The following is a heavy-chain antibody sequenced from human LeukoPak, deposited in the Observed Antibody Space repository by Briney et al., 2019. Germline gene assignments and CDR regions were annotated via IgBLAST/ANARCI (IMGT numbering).Heavy chain of an antibody. CDR2: INPNSGGT. CDR3: AREGLRSSFYGMDV. CDR1: GYTFTGYY. J-gene: IGHJ6*02. D-gene: IGHD3-3*02. Sequence: ASVKVFCKASGYTFTGYYMHWVRQAPGQGLEWMGWINPNSGGTNYAQKFQGRVTMTRDTSISTAYMELSRLRSDDTAVYYCAREGLRSSFYGMDVWGQGTTVTVSS. V-gene: IGHV1-2*02.